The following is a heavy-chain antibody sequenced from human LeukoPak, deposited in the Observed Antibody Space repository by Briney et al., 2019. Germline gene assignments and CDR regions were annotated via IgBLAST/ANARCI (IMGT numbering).Heavy chain of an antibody. CDR3: ARDPYRYCSGGSCPGDY. D-gene: IGHD2-15*01. CDR1: GYTFTSYG. J-gene: IGHJ4*02. V-gene: IGHV1-18*01. Sequence: ASVKVSCKSSGYTFTSYGISWVRQAPGQGLEWMGWISAYNGNTNYAQKLQGRVTMTTDTSTSTAYMELRSLRSDDTAVSYCARDPYRYCSGGSCPGDYWGQGTLVTVSS. CDR2: ISAYNGNT.